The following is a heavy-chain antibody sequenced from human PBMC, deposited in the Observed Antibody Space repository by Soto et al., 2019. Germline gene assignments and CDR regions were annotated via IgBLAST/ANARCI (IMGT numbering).Heavy chain of an antibody. CDR3: ARGHYFGSGSTD. CDR1: GDSIIGGVFF. J-gene: IGHJ4*01. Sequence: SETLCLTCAVSGDSIIGGVFFWSWMRQSPGKGLAWIGYIYASGTSYFNPSLKSRVSISLDKSRNQFSLRLRPMTAADTAVYYCARGHYFGSGSTDWGHGTLVTVSS. D-gene: IGHD3-10*01. CDR2: IYASGTS. V-gene: IGHV4-30-2*06.